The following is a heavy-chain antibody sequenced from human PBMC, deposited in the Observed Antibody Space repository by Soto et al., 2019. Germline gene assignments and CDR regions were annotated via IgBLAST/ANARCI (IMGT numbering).Heavy chain of an antibody. CDR2: INPNNGAT. D-gene: IGHD1-1*01. V-gene: IGHV1-2*02. CDR1: RCIFTAYF. CDR3: ASHDPGARFDP. Sequence: QVQLVQSGAEVKKPGASVKVSCKAPRCIFTAYFMHWVRQAPGQGLEWMGWINPNNGATHYGMSFQGRVTMTRDTSISTAYMELSSLRSDDTAVYYCASHDPGARFDPWGQGTLVIVSS. J-gene: IGHJ5*02.